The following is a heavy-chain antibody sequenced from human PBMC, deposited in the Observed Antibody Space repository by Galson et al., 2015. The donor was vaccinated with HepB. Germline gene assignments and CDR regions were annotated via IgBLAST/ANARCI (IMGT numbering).Heavy chain of an antibody. Sequence: SVKVSCKASGYTFTSYAMHWVRQAPGQRLEWMGWINAGNGNTKYSQKFQGRVTITRDTSASTAYMELSSLRSEDTAVYYCAVSGYQLRPIYYYYGMDVWGQGTTVTVSS. D-gene: IGHD2-2*01. CDR3: AVSGYQLRPIYYYYGMDV. CDR2: INAGNGNT. CDR1: GYTFTSYA. J-gene: IGHJ6*02. V-gene: IGHV1-3*01.